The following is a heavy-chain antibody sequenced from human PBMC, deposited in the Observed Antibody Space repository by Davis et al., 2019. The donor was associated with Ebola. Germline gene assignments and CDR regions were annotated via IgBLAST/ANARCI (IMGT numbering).Heavy chain of an antibody. J-gene: IGHJ5*02. CDR2: NYYSGST. D-gene: IGHD6-13*01. V-gene: IGHV4-39*01. Sequence: SETLSPTCTVSGGSISSSFYYWGCVRQPPGKGLEWIGSNYYSGSTYFNPSLKSRVTVSVDTSKNQFSLKLSSVTAADTAMYYCARRGTSSWYAGWFDPWGQGTLVTVSS. CDR3: ARRGTSSWYAGWFDP. CDR1: GGSISSSFYY.